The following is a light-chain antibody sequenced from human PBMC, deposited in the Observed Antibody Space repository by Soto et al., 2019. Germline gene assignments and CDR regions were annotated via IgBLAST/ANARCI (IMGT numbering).Light chain of an antibody. V-gene: IGLV1-44*01. CDR1: SSNIGSHT. CDR3: AAWDDSLNGVV. J-gene: IGLJ2*01. Sequence: QFVLTQPPSASGTPGQTIAISWSGGSSNIGSHTVNWYQQLPGTAPRLLIYSNTQRPSGVPDRFSGSKSGTSASLAISGLQSEYEGDYYCAAWDDSLNGVVFGGGTKLTVL. CDR2: SNT.